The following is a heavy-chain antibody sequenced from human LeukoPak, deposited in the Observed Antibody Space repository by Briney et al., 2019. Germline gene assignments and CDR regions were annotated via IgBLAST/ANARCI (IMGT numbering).Heavy chain of an antibody. CDR3: ARVRTYYDILTGYYNDAFDI. D-gene: IGHD3-9*01. Sequence: ASVKVSCKASGYTFTGYYMHWVRQAPGQGLEWMGWINPNSGGTNYAQKFQGRVTMTRDTSISTAYMERSRLRSDDTAVYYCARVRTYYDILTGYYNDAFDIWGQGTMVTVSS. V-gene: IGHV1-2*02. J-gene: IGHJ3*02. CDR1: GYTFTGYY. CDR2: INPNSGGT.